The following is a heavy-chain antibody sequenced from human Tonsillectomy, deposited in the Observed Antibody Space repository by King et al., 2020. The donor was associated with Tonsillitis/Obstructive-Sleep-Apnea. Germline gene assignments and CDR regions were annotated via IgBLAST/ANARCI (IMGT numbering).Heavy chain of an antibody. CDR3: AKLAGDRTYYYYMDV. CDR2: LRGSGGST. D-gene: IGHD6-19*01. CDR1: GFTFSNYA. J-gene: IGHJ6*03. V-gene: IGHV3-23*04. Sequence: VQLVEAGGGWEQPGGSLRLAGAASGFTFSNYAMSWFRQAPGEVLEGVAFLRGSGGSTYYADSVKGRFTISRDNSNDMLYLQLNSLRAEDTAVYYCAKLAGDRTYYYYMDVWGKGTTVTVSS.